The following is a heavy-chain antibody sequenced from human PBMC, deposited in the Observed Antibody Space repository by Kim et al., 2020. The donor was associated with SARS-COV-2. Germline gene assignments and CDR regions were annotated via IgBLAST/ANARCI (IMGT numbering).Heavy chain of an antibody. J-gene: IGHJ3*02. CDR3: ARGGGSLISSGWYGHYDAFEI. CDR2: IWYDGSNK. CDR1: GFTFSSYG. D-gene: IGHD6-19*01. V-gene: IGHV3-33*01. Sequence: GGSLRLSCAASGFTFSSYGMHWVRQAPGKGLSWVAVIWYDGSNKYYADSVKGRFTISRDNSKNTLYLQMNSLRAEDTAVYYCARGGGSLISSGWYGHYDAFEIWGQGTMVTVSS.